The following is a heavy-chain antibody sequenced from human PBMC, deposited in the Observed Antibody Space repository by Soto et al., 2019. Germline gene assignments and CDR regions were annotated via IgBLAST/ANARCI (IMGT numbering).Heavy chain of an antibody. J-gene: IGHJ5*02. CDR1: GFAFSSYS. CDR2: INGDGSST. V-gene: IGHV3-74*01. Sequence: EVQLVESGGGLVQPGGSLRLSCGASGFAFSSYSMHWVRQAPGKGLVWVSRINGDGSSTNYADSVKGRFTISRDNAKNTLYLQMNSLRAEDTAVYYCARDQTTGDWFDAWGQGTLVTVSS. D-gene: IGHD4-17*01. CDR3: ARDQTTGDWFDA.